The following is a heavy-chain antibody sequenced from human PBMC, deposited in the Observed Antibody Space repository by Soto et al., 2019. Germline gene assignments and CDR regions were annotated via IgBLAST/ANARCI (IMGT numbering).Heavy chain of an antibody. J-gene: IGHJ4*02. D-gene: IGHD6-19*01. V-gene: IGHV3-21*01. CDR2: ISSSSSYI. Sequence: EVQLVESGGGLVKPGGSLRLSCAASGFTFSSYSMNWVRQAPGKGLEWVSSISSSSSYIYYADSVKGRFTISRDNAKNSLYLQMNSLRAEDTAVYYCARDPSSSVSSWYRGWGQGTLVTVSS. CDR3: ARDPSSSVSSWYRG. CDR1: GFTFSSYS.